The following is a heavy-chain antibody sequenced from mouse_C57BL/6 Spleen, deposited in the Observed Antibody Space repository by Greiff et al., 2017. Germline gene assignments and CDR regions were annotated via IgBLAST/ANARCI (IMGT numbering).Heavy chain of an antibody. CDR3: ARSWDYYGSSYGDY. D-gene: IGHD1-1*01. J-gene: IGHJ4*01. Sequence: VQLQQPGAELVKPGASVKMSCKASGYTFTSYWITWVKQRPGQGLEWIGDIYPGSGSTNYNEKFKSKATLTVDTSSSTAYMQLSSLTSEDSAVYYCARSWDYYGSSYGDYWGQGTSVTVSS. CDR1: GYTFTSYW. CDR2: IYPGSGST. V-gene: IGHV1-55*01.